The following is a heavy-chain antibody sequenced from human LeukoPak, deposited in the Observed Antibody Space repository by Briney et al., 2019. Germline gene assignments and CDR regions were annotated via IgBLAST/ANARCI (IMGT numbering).Heavy chain of an antibody. V-gene: IGHV3-30*02. Sequence: PGGSLRPSCAASGFSFSGYGMHWVRQAPGKGLGWVTFIRYDGSTKSYADSVKGRFTIARDNSKNTLYLQMNSLRAEDTAVYFCAKDYNNGFDYWGQGALVTVSS. J-gene: IGHJ4*02. D-gene: IGHD1-14*01. CDR1: GFSFSGYG. CDR3: AKDYNNGFDY. CDR2: IRYDGSTK.